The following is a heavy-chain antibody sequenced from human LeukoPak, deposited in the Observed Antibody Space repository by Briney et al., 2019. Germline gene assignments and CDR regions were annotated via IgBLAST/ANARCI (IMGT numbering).Heavy chain of an antibody. Sequence: GGSLRLSCAASGFTFSSYWMSWVRQAPGKGLEWVAVISYDGSNKYYADSVKGRFTISRDNSKNTLYLQMNSLRAEDTAVYYCARDGIAAAGTDYWGQGTLVTVSS. CDR3: ARDGIAAAGTDY. D-gene: IGHD6-13*01. CDR2: ISYDGSNK. CDR1: GFTFSSYW. V-gene: IGHV3-30*03. J-gene: IGHJ4*02.